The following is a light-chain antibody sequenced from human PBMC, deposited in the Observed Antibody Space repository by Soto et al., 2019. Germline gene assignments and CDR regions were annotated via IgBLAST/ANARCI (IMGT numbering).Light chain of an antibody. CDR2: TNN. Sequence: QSVLTQPPSVSGTPGQRVTISCSGSSSNIGSHLVNWYQQLPGTAPRLLIFTNNQRPSRGPDRCSDAKSGTSAALAISGLQSEDDDHYYCATWYASLQSWVFGGGTKVTVL. J-gene: IGLJ3*02. CDR3: ATWYASLQSWV. V-gene: IGLV1-44*01. CDR1: SSNIGSHL.